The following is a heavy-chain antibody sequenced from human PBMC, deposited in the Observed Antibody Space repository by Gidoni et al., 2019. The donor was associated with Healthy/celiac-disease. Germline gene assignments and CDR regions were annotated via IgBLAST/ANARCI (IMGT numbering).Heavy chain of an antibody. CDR1: GFTFSSYG. D-gene: IGHD6-19*01. CDR2: IWYDGSNK. J-gene: IGHJ4*02. V-gene: IGHV3-33*01. CDR3: ARDLGEQWPQVY. Sequence: QVQLVESGGGVVQPGRSLRLSCAASGFTFSSYGMHWVRQAPGKGREWVAVIWYDGSNKYYADSVKGRFTISRDNSKNTLYLQMNSLRAEDTAVYYCARDLGEQWPQVYWGQGTLVTVSS.